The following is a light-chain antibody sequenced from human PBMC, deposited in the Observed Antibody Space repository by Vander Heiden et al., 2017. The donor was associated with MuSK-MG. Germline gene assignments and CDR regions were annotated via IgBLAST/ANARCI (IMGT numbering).Light chain of an antibody. CDR2: DAS. J-gene: IGKJ4*01. CDR1: QSVSSY. V-gene: IGKV3-11*01. Sequence: EVVLTQSPATLSLSPGERATLSCRASQSVSSYLAWYQQKPGQAPRLLIYDASNRATGLPARFRGSGHRTDFTLTISSREPEDFAIYYCQQRSNSPPHTFGGGTKLEIK. CDR3: QQRSNSPPHT.